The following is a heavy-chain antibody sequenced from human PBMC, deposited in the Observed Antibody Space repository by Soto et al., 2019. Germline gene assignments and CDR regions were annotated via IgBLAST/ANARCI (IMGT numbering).Heavy chain of an antibody. J-gene: IGHJ3*02. D-gene: IGHD3-10*01. CDR3: ARDPPFYYDSGSYHDAFDI. CDR2: IYYSGST. CDR1: GGSISSGGYY. V-gene: IGHV4-31*03. Sequence: PSETLSLTCTVSGGSISSGGYYWSWIRQHPGKGLEWIGYIYYSGSTYYNPSLKSRVTISVDTSKNQFSLKLSSVTAADTAVYYCARDPPFYYDSGSYHDAFDIWGQGTMVTVSS.